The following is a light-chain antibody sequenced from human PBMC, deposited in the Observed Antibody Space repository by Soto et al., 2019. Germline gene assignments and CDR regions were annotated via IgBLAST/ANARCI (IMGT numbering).Light chain of an antibody. CDR2: GAS. CDR1: QTFSNSF. V-gene: IGKV3-20*01. CDR3: QQCGSSST. J-gene: IGKJ5*01. Sequence: EIVLTQSPGTLSLSPGERATLSCRASQTFSNSFLSWFQQIPGQAPRLLNYGASMRATGIPDRFSGSGSGTDFTLTISRLEPEDFAVYYCQQCGSSSTFGQGTRLEIK.